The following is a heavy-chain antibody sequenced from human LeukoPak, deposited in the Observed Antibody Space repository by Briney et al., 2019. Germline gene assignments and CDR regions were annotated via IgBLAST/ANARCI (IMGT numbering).Heavy chain of an antibody. CDR1: GFTFSSYS. CDR2: ISSSSSYI. V-gene: IGHV3-21*01. CDR3: ARDRYYGSGSYFYYYYGMDV. J-gene: IGHJ6*02. D-gene: IGHD3-10*01. Sequence: GGSLRLSCAASGFTFSSYSMNWVRQAPGKGLEWVSSISSSSSYIYYADSVKGRFTISRDNAKNSLYPQMNSLRAEDTAVYYCARDRYYGSGSYFYYYYGMDVWGQGTTVTVSS.